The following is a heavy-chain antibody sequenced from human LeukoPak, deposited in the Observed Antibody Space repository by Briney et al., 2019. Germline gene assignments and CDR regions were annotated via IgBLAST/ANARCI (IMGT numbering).Heavy chain of an antibody. V-gene: IGHV3-7*01. Sequence: GGSLRLSCAASGFRFNTYWMSWVRQAPGKGLEWVANIKQDGNEKYYADSVKGRFTISRDNGKNSLYLQMNSLRAEDTAVYYCARDGSSWSDRFDYWGQGTLVTVSS. J-gene: IGHJ4*02. CDR1: GFRFNTYW. CDR2: IKQDGNEK. CDR3: ARDGSSWSDRFDY. D-gene: IGHD6-13*01.